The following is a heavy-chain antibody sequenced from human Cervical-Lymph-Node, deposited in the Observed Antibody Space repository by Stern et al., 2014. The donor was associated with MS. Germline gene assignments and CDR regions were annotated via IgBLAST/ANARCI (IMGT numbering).Heavy chain of an antibody. CDR1: GGSISSGGYF. CDR3: ARGLNYDLWSAYYPFDP. Sequence: QVQLQESGPGLVKPSQTLSLTCTVSGGSISSGGYFWSWIRQHSGKGLEWIGHIFYSGGSYYNPSLKSRVTISMDTSKNQFSLRLSSLTAADTAVYYCARGLNYDLWSAYYPFDPWGQGTLVAVSS. CDR2: IFYSGGS. V-gene: IGHV4-31*03. J-gene: IGHJ5*02. D-gene: IGHD3-3*01.